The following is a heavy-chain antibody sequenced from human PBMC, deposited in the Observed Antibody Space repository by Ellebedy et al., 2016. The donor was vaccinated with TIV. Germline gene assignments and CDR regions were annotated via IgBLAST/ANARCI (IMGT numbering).Heavy chain of an antibody. CDR1: GGPISSSSYY. D-gene: IGHD6-13*01. Sequence: MPSETLSLTCTVSGGPISSSSYYWGWIRQPPGKGLEWIGSIYYSGSTYYNPSLKSRATISVDTSKNQFSLKLSSVTAADTAVYYCARAKEVAAGTTPDWFDPWGQGTLVTVSS. CDR3: ARAKEVAAGTTPDWFDP. J-gene: IGHJ5*02. V-gene: IGHV4-39*07. CDR2: IYYSGST.